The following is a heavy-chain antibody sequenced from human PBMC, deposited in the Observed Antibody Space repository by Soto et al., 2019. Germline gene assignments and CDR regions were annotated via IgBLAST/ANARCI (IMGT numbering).Heavy chain of an antibody. CDR1: GYTFTSHH. CDR2: INPRSGNT. Sequence: GASVKVSCKASGYTFTSHHMHWVRQVPGEGLDWMGMINPRSGNTSSPQKFQGRVTMTRDTSTSTAYMELSSLRSEDSAVYFCARGIKYGAYSRWFDPWGQGTLVTVSS. D-gene: IGHD4-17*01. V-gene: IGHV1-46*01. J-gene: IGHJ5*02. CDR3: ARGIKYGAYSRWFDP.